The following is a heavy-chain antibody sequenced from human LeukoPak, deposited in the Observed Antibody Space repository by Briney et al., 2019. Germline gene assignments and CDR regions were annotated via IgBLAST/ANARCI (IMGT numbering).Heavy chain of an antibody. Sequence: ASVTVSCKASGGTFSSYAISWVRQASGQGLEWMGGIIPIFGTANYAQKFQGRVTITADESTSTAYMELSSLRSEDTAVYYCARDSGYSSSWEFDYWGQGTLVTVSS. CDR2: IIPIFGTA. CDR3: ARDSGYSSSWEFDY. D-gene: IGHD6-13*01. V-gene: IGHV1-69*13. J-gene: IGHJ4*02. CDR1: GGTFSSYA.